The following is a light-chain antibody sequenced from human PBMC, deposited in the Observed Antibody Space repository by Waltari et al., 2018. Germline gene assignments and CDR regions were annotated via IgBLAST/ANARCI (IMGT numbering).Light chain of an antibody. V-gene: IGKV4-1*01. Sequence: DIVMTQSPDPLAVSLGGRATIHCKSSQSVLYSSNNKNYLAWYQQKPGQPPKLLIYWASTRESGVPDRFSGSGSGTDFTLTISSLQAEDVAVYYCQQYYSTPYTFGQGTRLEIK. CDR3: QQYYSTPYT. J-gene: IGKJ2*01. CDR2: WAS. CDR1: QSVLYSSNNKNY.